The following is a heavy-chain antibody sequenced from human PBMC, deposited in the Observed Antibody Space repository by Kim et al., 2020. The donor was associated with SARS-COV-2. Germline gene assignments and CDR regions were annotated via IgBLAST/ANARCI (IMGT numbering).Heavy chain of an antibody. CDR1: GGSFSGYY. D-gene: IGHD6-13*01. Sequence: SETLSLTCAVYGGSFSGYYWSWIRQPPGKGLEWIGEINHSGSTNYNPSLKSRVTISVDTSKNQFSLKLSSVTAADTAVYYGARVGVGGSSWYAPGWFDPWGQGTMITVSS. V-gene: IGHV4-34*01. J-gene: IGHJ5*02. CDR3: ARVGVGGSSWYAPGWFDP. CDR2: INHSGST.